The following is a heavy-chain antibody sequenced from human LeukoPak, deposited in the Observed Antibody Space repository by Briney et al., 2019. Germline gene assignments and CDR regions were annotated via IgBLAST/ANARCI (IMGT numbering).Heavy chain of an antibody. CDR2: IDDAGTT. D-gene: IGHD4-17*01. Sequence: SETLSLTCSVSGGSISARNYNWGWIRQPPGQGLEWIGNIDDAGTTHYFPSLRSRVTISVDTSKNQFSLKLSSVTAADTAVYYCARRVRYGDSPGINFDYWGQGTLVTVSS. J-gene: IGHJ4*02. V-gene: IGHV4-39*01. CDR1: GGSISARNYN. CDR3: ARRVRYGDSPGINFDY.